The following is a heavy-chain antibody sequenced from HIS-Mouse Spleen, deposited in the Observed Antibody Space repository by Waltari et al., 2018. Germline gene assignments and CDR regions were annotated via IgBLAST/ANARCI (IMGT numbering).Heavy chain of an antibody. CDR3: ARFIAVAGTGWFDP. J-gene: IGHJ5*02. V-gene: IGHV3-64*01. Sequence: EVQLVESGGGLVQPGGSLRLSCAASGFTFSSYAMHWVRQAPGKGLEYVSAISSNGGSTYYANSVKGRFTISRDNSKTTLYLQMGSLRAEDMAVYYCARFIAVAGTGWFDPWGQGTLVTVSS. D-gene: IGHD6-19*01. CDR2: ISSNGGST. CDR1: GFTFSSYA.